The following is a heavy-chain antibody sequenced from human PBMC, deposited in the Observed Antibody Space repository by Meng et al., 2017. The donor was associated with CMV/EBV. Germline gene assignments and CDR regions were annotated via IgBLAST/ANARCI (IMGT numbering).Heavy chain of an antibody. V-gene: IGHV2-70*20. D-gene: IGHD2-2*01. Sequence: SGPTLVKPTQTLTLTRTFSGFSLSTSGMCVSWVRQPPGKALEWLALIDWDDDKYYSTSLKTRLTISKDTSKNQVVLTMTNMDPVDTATYYCARIRGYCSSTSCYYYFDYWGQGTLVTVSS. CDR3: ARIRGYCSSTSCYYYFDY. CDR1: GFSLSTSGMC. J-gene: IGHJ4*02. CDR2: IDWDDDK.